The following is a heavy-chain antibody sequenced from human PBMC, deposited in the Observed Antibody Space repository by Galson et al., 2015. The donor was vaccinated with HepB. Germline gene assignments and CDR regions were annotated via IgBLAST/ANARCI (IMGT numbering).Heavy chain of an antibody. D-gene: IGHD2-2*01. J-gene: IGHJ6*02. CDR2: ISWNSGNI. CDR3: AILGRGSNGMDV. V-gene: IGHV3-9*01. CDR1: GFTFDDYA. Sequence: SLRLSCAASGFTFDDYAMHWVRQAPGKGLEWVSGISWNSGNIGYADSVKGRFTISRNNAKNSLFLQMNSLRAEDTALYYCAILGRGSNGMDVWGQGTTVTVSS.